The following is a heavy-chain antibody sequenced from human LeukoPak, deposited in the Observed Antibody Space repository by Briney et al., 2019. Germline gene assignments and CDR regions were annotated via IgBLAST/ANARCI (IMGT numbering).Heavy chain of an antibody. CDR1: GFTFSSYG. CDR3: AKLVTGTPDAFDI. Sequence: GGSLRLSCAASGFTFSSYGMHWVRQAPGKGLEWVAVISYDGSNKYYADSVKGRFTISRDNSKNTLYLQIYSLRAEDTAVYYCAKLVTGTPDAFDIWGQGTMVTVSS. CDR2: ISYDGSNK. V-gene: IGHV3-30*18. J-gene: IGHJ3*02. D-gene: IGHD1-20*01.